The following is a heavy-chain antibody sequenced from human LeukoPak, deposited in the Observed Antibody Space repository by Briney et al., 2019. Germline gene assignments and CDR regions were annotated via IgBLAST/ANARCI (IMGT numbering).Heavy chain of an antibody. CDR2: INPNSGGT. D-gene: IGHD6-19*01. V-gene: IGHV1-2*02. J-gene: IGHJ4*02. CDR3: ARDLKRGYSSGRYSWGTGSSNDY. CDR1: GYTFIAYY. Sequence: ASVKVSCKASGYTFIAYYMHWVRQAPGQGLEWMGWINPNSGGTNYAQKFQGRVTMTRDTSISTAYMDLSRLRSDDTAVYYCARDLKRGYSSGRYSWGTGSSNDYWGQGTLVTVSS.